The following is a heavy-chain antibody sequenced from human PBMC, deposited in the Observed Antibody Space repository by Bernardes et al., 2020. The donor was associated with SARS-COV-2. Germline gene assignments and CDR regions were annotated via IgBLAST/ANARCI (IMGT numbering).Heavy chain of an antibody. Sequence: GGSLRLSCAASGFPFSAYTINWVRQGRGKGLEWVSSISSSGSLIYYADSVKGRFTISRDNATNSVYLQMNSLRVEDTAVYYCVREVSWGQGTLVTVAS. CDR3: VREVS. CDR2: ISSSGSLI. V-gene: IGHV3-21*01. CDR1: GFPFSAYT. J-gene: IGHJ5*02.